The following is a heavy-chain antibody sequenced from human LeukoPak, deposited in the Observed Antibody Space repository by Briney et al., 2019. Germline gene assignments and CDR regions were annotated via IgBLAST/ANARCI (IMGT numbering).Heavy chain of an antibody. CDR2: INPNSGGT. CDR3: ARRVAAVAGKWFDP. Sequence: EASVTVSCTASGYTFTGYYMHWGRQAPGQGLEWMGWINPNSGGTNYSQKFQGRVTMTRDTSISTAYMELRRLRSDDTAVYYCARRVAAVAGKWFDPWGQGTLVTVSS. D-gene: IGHD6-19*01. V-gene: IGHV1-2*02. CDR1: GYTFTGYY. J-gene: IGHJ5*02.